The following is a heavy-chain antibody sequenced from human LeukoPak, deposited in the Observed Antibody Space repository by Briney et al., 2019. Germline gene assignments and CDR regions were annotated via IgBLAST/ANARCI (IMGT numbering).Heavy chain of an antibody. V-gene: IGHV3-23*01. CDR2: ISGSGGST. Sequence: GGSLRLSCAASGFTFSSYAMSWVRQAPGQGLEWVSAISGSGGSTYYADSVKGRFTISRDNSKNTLYLQMTSLRAEDTAVYYCAKGVVLLPASMHCWLQAGLVADS. CDR3: AKGVVLLPASMHC. D-gene: IGHD2-2*01. CDR1: GFTFSSYA. J-gene: IGHJ4*02.